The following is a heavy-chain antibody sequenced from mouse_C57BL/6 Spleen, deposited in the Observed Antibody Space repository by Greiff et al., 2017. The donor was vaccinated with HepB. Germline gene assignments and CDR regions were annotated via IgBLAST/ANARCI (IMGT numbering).Heavy chain of an antibody. D-gene: IGHD3-2*02. CDR2: INPNNGGT. CDR1: GYTFTDYY. V-gene: IGHV1-26*01. CDR3: ARRELRLRYAMDY. Sequence: VQLQQSGPELVKPGASVKISCKASGYTFTDYYMNWVKQSHGKSLEWIGDINPNNGGTSYNQKFKGKATLTVDKSSSTAYMELRSLTSEDSAVYYCARRELRLRYAMDYWGQGTSVTVSS. J-gene: IGHJ4*01.